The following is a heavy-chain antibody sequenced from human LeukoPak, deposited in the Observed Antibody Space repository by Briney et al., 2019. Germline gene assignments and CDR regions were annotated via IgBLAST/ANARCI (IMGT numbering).Heavy chain of an antibody. CDR2: IYTSGST. V-gene: IGHV4-61*02. CDR1: GGSISSGSYY. CDR3: ARDNSYYDSSGYYWAGYYYYMDV. D-gene: IGHD3-22*01. J-gene: IGHJ6*03. Sequence: SETLSLTCTVSGGSISSGSYYWSWIRQPAGKGLEWIGRIYTSGSTYYNPSLKSRVTISVDTSKNQFSLKLSSVTAADTAVYYCARDNSYYDSSGYYWAGYYYYMDVWGKGTTVTVSS.